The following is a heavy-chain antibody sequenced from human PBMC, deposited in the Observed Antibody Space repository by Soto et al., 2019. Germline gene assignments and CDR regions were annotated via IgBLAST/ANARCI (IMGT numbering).Heavy chain of an antibody. CDR2: IYHSGST. Sequence: WETLSLTYAVSGGSISSSNWWSWVRQPPGKGLEWIGEIYHSGSTNYNPSLKSRVTISVDKSKNQFSLNLNSVTAADTAVYYCANSLNWNWFDPWGQGTLVTVSS. D-gene: IGHD1-1*01. V-gene: IGHV4-4*02. CDR1: GGSISSSNW. CDR3: ANSLNWNWFDP. J-gene: IGHJ5*02.